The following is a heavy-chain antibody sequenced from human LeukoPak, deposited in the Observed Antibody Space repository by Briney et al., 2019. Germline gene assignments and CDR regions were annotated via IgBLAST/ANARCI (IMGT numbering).Heavy chain of an antibody. CDR3: ARGPPGITMIVVVITSLSGAFDI. CDR2: ISYDGSNK. CDR1: GFTFSSYA. D-gene: IGHD3-22*01. V-gene: IGHV3-30*04. J-gene: IGHJ3*02. Sequence: PGGSLRLSCAASGFTFSSYAMHWVRQAPGKGLEWVAVISYDGSNKYYADSVKGRFTISRDNSRNTLYLQMNSLRAEDTAVYYCARGPPGITMIVVVITSLSGAFDIWGQGTMVTVSS.